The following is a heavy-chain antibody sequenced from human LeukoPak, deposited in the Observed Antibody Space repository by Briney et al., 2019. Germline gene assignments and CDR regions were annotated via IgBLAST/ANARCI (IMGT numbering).Heavy chain of an antibody. V-gene: IGHV4-30-2*01. Sequence: KPSETLSLTCAVSGGSISSRGYSWSWIRQPPGKGLEWIGYIYHSGSTYYNPSLKSRVTISVDRSKNQFSLKLSSVTAADTAVYYCARGGARGYYGSGSLGSYYYYGMDVWGQGTTVTVSS. CDR3: ARGGARGYYGSGSLGSYYYYGMDV. CDR1: GGSISSRGYS. CDR2: IYHSGST. D-gene: IGHD3-10*01. J-gene: IGHJ6*02.